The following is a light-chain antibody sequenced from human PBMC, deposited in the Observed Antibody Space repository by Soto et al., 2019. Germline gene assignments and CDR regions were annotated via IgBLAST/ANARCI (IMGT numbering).Light chain of an antibody. Sequence: QSVLTQPPSASGSPGQSVTISCTGTSSDVGDYDFVSWYQQHPGKAPKLVIYEVTKRPSGVPDRFSGSESGNTASLTVSGLQPEDEADYYCSSYGGVYNLRVFGTGTKLTVL. CDR3: SSYGGVYNLRV. J-gene: IGLJ1*01. CDR2: EVT. CDR1: SSDVGDYDF. V-gene: IGLV2-8*01.